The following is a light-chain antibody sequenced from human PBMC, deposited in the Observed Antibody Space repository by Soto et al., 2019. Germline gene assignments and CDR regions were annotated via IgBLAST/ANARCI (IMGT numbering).Light chain of an antibody. V-gene: IGLV2-14*01. CDR3: SSYTTSSTLV. Sequence: QSVLAQPASVSGSPGQSITIPCTGTSSDIGGYNSVSWYQQHPGKVPKLILYEVSNRPSGISNRFSGSKSGNTASLTISGLQAEDEADYYCSSYTTSSTLVFGTGTKLTVL. CDR1: SSDIGGYNS. J-gene: IGLJ1*01. CDR2: EVS.